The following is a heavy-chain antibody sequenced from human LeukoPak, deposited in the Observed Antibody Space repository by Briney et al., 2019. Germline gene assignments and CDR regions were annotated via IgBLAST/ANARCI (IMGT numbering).Heavy chain of an antibody. CDR2: IKQDGSEK. J-gene: IGHJ4*02. D-gene: IGHD6-19*01. CDR3: ASLYSIGWTRDY. V-gene: IGHV3-7*01. Sequence: GGSLRLSCAASGFTFSSYWMSWVRQAPGKGLEWVANIKQDGSEKYYVDSVKGRFTISRDNAKNSLYLQMNSLRAEDTAVYYCASLYSIGWTRDYWCQGTLVTVSS. CDR1: GFTFSSYW.